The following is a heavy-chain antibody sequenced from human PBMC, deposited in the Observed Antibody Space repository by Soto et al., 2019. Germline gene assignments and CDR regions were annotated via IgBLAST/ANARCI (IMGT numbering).Heavy chain of an antibody. CDR2: IYSGGST. D-gene: IGHD2-15*01. J-gene: IGHJ4*02. CDR1: GFTVSSKY. V-gene: IGHV3-53*01. CDR3: ASSSCSGGSCYALDY. Sequence: EVQLVESGGGLIQPGGSLRLSCAASGFTVSSKYMSWVRQAPGKGLEWVSVIYSGGSTYYADSVKGRFTISRDNSKNTLYLQMNILRAEDTAVYYCASSSCSGGSCYALDYWGQGTLVTVSS.